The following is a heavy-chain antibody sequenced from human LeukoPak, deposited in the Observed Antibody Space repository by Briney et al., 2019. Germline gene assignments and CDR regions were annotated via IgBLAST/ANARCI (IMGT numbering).Heavy chain of an antibody. CDR1: GGSISSSY. D-gene: IGHD6-19*01. CDR3: ARRMAVASTFDI. Sequence: SEALSLTCAVSGGSISSSYWSWIRQSPGKGLEWIGYIYYSGSTNYNPSLKSRVTISLDTSKNQFSLRLSSVTAADTALNYCARRMAVASTFDIWGQGTMVTVSS. J-gene: IGHJ3*02. CDR2: IYYSGST. V-gene: IGHV4-59*08.